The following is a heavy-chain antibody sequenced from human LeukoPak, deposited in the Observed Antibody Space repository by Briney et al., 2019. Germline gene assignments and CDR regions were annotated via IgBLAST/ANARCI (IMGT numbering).Heavy chain of an antibody. CDR2: IKQDGSEK. Sequence: AGGSLRLSCAASGFIFSNYWMTWVRQAPGKGLEWVANIKQDGSEKYYVDSVKGRFTISRDNAKNSLYLQMNSLRAEDTAVYYCARRDATVTSGYYYGMDVWGQGTTVTVSS. CDR3: ARRDATVTSGYYYGMDV. D-gene: IGHD4-17*01. J-gene: IGHJ6*02. V-gene: IGHV3-7*05. CDR1: GFIFSNYW.